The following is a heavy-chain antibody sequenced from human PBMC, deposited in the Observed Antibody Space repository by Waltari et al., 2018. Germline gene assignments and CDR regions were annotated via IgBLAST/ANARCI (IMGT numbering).Heavy chain of an antibody. V-gene: IGHV4-34*01. D-gene: IGHD6-13*01. CDR1: GGSFSGYY. J-gene: IGHJ4*02. CDR3: ARGSRTPGYSSSWHEGGDY. Sequence: QVQLQQWGAGLLKPSETLSLTCAVYGGSFSGYYWSWIRQPPGKGLEWIGEITHSGITKYNPSLRRAVTISVDTYKSQFTLKLSSATAADTAVYYCARGSRTPGYSSSWHEGGDYWGQGTRVTVSS. CDR2: ITHSGIT.